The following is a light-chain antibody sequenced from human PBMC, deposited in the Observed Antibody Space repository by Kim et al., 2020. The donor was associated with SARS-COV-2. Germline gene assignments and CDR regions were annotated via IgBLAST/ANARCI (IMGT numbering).Light chain of an antibody. CDR2: GKN. J-gene: IGLJ2*01. V-gene: IGLV3-19*01. CDR3: NSRDSSGNHLV. Sequence: ALGQTVRITCQGDSLRSYYASWYQQKPGQAPVLVIYGKNNRPSGIPDRFSGSSSGNTASLTITGAQAEDDANYCCNSRDSSGNHLVFGGGTQLTVL. CDR1: SLRSYY.